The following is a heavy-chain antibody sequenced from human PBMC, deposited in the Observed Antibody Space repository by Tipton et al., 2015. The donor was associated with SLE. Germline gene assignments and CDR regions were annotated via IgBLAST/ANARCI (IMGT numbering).Heavy chain of an antibody. J-gene: IGHJ6*03. D-gene: IGHD2-2*01. CDR2: INHIGIT. Sequence: TLSLTCAVYGGSFSSYYWSWIRQPPGKGLEWIGEINHIGITNYNPSLESRVTISIDTSKNQSSLKLTSVTAADTAVYYCARSRCITTSCLLRVRLYIDVWGKGTTVTVSS. CDR1: GGSFSSYY. CDR3: ARSRCITTSCLLRVRLYIDV. V-gene: IGHV4-34*01.